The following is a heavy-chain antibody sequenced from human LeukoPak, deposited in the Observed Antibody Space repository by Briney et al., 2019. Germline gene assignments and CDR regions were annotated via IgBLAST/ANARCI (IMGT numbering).Heavy chain of an antibody. D-gene: IGHD3-10*01. J-gene: IGHJ4*02. Sequence: SETLSLTCTVSGGSISTYYCSWVRQPPGKGLEWIGYIYYSGSTNCNPSLKSRVTISIDTSKNQFSLKLRSVTAADTAVYYCAREVPIVRGLRWDYWGQGTLVTVSS. CDR2: IYYSGST. CDR3: AREVPIVRGLRWDY. CDR1: GGSISTYY. V-gene: IGHV4-59*01.